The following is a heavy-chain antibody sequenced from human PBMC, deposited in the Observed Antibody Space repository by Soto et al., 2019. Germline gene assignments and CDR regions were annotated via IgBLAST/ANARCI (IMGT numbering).Heavy chain of an antibody. CDR2: IYYSGST. CDR3: ARVAYCGGDCYSGAFDY. D-gene: IGHD2-21*02. Sequence: SETLSLTCTVSGGSISSYYWSWIRQPPGKGLEWIGYIYYSGSTNYNPSLKSRVTISVDTSKNQFSLKLSSVTAADTAVYYCARVAYCGGDCYSGAFDYWGQGTLVTVSS. V-gene: IGHV4-59*01. J-gene: IGHJ4*02. CDR1: GGSISSYY.